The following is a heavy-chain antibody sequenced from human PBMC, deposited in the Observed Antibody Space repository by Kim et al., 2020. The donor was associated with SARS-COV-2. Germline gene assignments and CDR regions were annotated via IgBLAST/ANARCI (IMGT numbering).Heavy chain of an antibody. D-gene: IGHD1-1*01. V-gene: IGHV4-59*11. CDR2: VYYTGGT. Sequence: SETLSLTCTVSGVSINSHYWIWIRQPPGKGLEWIGYVYYTGGTSYNPSLTSRVTIXLTTSKNQFSRXLTSVTAADTAVYYXASIPGXXLWNSYFDSWGQGXLVSVSS. CDR1: GVSINSHY. CDR3: ASIPGXXLWNSYFDS. J-gene: IGHJ4*02.